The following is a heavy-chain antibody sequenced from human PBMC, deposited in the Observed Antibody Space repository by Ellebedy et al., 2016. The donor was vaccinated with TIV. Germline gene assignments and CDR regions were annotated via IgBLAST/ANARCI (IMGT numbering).Heavy chain of an antibody. CDR1: GFTFSSYA. Sequence: GESLKISXAASGFTFSSYAMSWVRQAPGKGLEWVAVISYDGSDKYYADSVKGRFTISRDDSKNTLYLQMNSLKTEDTAVYYCTTVIDWGQGTLVTVSS. D-gene: IGHD2-21*01. CDR3: TTVID. V-gene: IGHV3-30*03. J-gene: IGHJ4*02. CDR2: ISYDGSDK.